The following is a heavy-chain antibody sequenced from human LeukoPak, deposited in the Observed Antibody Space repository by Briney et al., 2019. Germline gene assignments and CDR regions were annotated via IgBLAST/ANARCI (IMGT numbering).Heavy chain of an antibody. V-gene: IGHV3-64*01. CDR2: ISSKGGST. J-gene: IGHJ4*02. CDR1: GFTFSSYA. Sequence: GGSLRLSCAASGFTFSSYAMHWVRQAPGKGLEYVSAISSKGGSTYYASSVKGRFTLSKDNAKNSLYLQMNSLRAEDTAVYYCVRDFSLTRLERPFDSWGQGTLVTVSS. D-gene: IGHD1-1*01. CDR3: VRDFSLTRLERPFDS.